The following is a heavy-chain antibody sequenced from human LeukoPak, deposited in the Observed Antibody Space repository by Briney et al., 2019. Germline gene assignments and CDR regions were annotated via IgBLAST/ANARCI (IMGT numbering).Heavy chain of an antibody. CDR2: ISGSGGTT. J-gene: IGHJ4*02. V-gene: IGHV3-23*01. Sequence: GGSLRLSCAASGFTFTTYAMSWVRQAPGKGLEWVSTISGSGGTTSYADSVKGRFTISRDNSRNALYLQMNSLRAEDTAVYYCAKRMSWQTFDFWGQGTLVTVSS. D-gene: IGHD3-10*01. CDR3: AKRMSWQTFDF. CDR1: GFTFTTYA.